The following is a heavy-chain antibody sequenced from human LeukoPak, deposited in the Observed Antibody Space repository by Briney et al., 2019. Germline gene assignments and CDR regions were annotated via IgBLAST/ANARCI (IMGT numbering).Heavy chain of an antibody. CDR1: GGSISSYY. V-gene: IGHV4-59*01. CDR3: ARDYWGGSWYGGAFDI. D-gene: IGHD6-13*01. Sequence: SETLSLTCTVSGGSISSYYWSWIRQPPGKGLEWIGYIYYSGSTNYNPSLKSRVTISVDTSKNQFSLKLSSVTAADTAVYYCARDYWGGSWYGGAFDIWGQGTMVTVSS. CDR2: IYYSGST. J-gene: IGHJ3*02.